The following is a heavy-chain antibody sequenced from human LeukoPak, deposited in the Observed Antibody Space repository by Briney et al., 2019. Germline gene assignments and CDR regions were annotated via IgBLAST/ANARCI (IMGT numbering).Heavy chain of an antibody. J-gene: IGHJ6*02. V-gene: IGHV3-23*01. CDR2: ISGSGGST. CDR3: ARGGNYDSSGYYYRDYYYGMDV. D-gene: IGHD3-22*01. Sequence: GGSLRLSCAASGFTFSSYAMSWVRQAPGKGLEWVSAISGSGGSTYYADSVKGRFTISRDNSKNTLYLQTNSLRAEDTAVCYCARGGNYDSSGYYYRDYYYGMDVWGQGTTVTVSS. CDR1: GFTFSSYA.